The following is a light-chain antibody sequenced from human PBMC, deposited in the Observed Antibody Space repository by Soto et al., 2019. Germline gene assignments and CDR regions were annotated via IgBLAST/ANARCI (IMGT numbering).Light chain of an antibody. Sequence: EIVLTQSPATLSLSPGDRAVLSCRASQSVSRSLTCYQHKPGQAPRLLIYDASTRATGIPRRFSGSGSGTDFTLTISGLEPEDFAVYYCQQRSNRFGGGTKVEIK. CDR1: QSVSRS. CDR3: QQRSNR. J-gene: IGKJ4*01. V-gene: IGKV3-11*01. CDR2: DAS.